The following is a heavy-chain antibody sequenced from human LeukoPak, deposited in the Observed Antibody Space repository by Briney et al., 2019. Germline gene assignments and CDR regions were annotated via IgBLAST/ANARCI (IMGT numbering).Heavy chain of an antibody. CDR3: AKDTLRYGYYYGIDV. CDR1: GFTFSSYA. CDR2: ISWNSNNI. Sequence: GGSLRLSCAASGFTFSSYAMSWVRLAPGKGLEWVSGISWNSNNIGYADSVKGRFTISRDNAKNSLYLQMNSLRGEDTALYYCAKDTLRYGYYYGIDVWGQGTTVTVSS. V-gene: IGHV3-9*01. D-gene: IGHD5-18*01. J-gene: IGHJ6*02.